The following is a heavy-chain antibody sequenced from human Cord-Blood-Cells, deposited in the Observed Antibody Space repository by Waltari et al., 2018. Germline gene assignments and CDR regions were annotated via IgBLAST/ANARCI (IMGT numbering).Heavy chain of an antibody. J-gene: IGHJ2*01. D-gene: IGHD3-9*01. CDR2: INPNSGGT. V-gene: IGHV1-2*02. CDR1: GYTFNGHY. CDR3: ARDFGWGSFWYFDL. Sequence: QVQLVQSGAAVKKPGAPVKVSCKASGYTFNGHYMHWVRQAPGQGLEWMGWINPNSGGTNYAQKFQGRVTMTRDTSISTAYMELSRLRSDDTAVYYCARDFGWGSFWYFDLWGRGTLVTVSS.